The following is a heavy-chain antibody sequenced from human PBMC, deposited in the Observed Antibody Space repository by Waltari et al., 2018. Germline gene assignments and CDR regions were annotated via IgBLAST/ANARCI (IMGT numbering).Heavy chain of an antibody. J-gene: IGHJ4*02. CDR1: GFTFSSYS. Sequence: EVQLVESGGGLVKPGGSLRLSCAASGFTFSSYSMNWVRQAPGKVLEWVSSISSSSSYIYYADSVKGRFTISRDNAKNSLYLQMNSLRAEDTAVYYCARTIAAATYFDYWGQGTLVTVSS. CDR2: ISSSSSYI. D-gene: IGHD6-13*01. V-gene: IGHV3-21*01. CDR3: ARTIAAATYFDY.